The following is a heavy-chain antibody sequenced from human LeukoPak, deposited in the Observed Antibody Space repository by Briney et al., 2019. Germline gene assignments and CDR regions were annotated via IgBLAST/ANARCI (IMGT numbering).Heavy chain of an antibody. D-gene: IGHD3-10*01. CDR3: AVLEGFYSGSGTYH. CDR2: IFHAGST. V-gene: IGHV4-4*02. Sequence: PSETLSVTCSVSGASISNNNWWNWMRQPPGKGLEWIGDIFHAGSTNYNPSLKSRVTISLDKSKNQFSLTLTSVTAADTAVYYCAVLEGFYSGSGTYHWSQGILVTVSS. J-gene: IGHJ1*01. CDR1: GASISNNNW.